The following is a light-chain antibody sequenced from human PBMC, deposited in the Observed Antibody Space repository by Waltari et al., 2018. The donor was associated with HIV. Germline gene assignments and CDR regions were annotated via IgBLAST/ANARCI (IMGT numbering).Light chain of an antibody. CDR3: QQYDNLPLT. J-gene: IGKJ4*01. V-gene: IGKV1-33*01. CDR1: QDLTKF. CDR2: DAS. Sequence: DLQLTQSPSSLSASVGDRVTITCQPSQDLTKFLSWYQQKPGKAPKLMIYDASKLETGVPSRFSGRRSGKDFTYTISSLQTEDIATYDCQQYDNLPLTLGGGTKVEIK.